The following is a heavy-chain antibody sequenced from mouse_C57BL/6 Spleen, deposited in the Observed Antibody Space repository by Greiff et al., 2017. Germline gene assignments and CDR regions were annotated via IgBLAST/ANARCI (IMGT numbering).Heavy chain of an antibody. CDR2: IHPNSGST. CDR1: GYTFTSYW. Sequence: QVQLQQSGAELVKPGASVKLSCKASGYTFTSYWMHWVKQRPGQGLEWIGMIHPNSGSTNYNEKFKSKATLTVDKSSSTAYMQLSSLTSEDSAVYYCARGDLLWLFDYWGQGTTLTVSS. V-gene: IGHV1-64*01. D-gene: IGHD2-2*01. J-gene: IGHJ2*01. CDR3: ARGDLLWLFDY.